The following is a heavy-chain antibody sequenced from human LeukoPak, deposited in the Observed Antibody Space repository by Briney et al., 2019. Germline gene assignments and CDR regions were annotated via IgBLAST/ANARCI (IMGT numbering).Heavy chain of an antibody. J-gene: IGHJ4*02. CDR3: ARSPDKRWLQLPHFDY. D-gene: IGHD5-24*01. V-gene: IGHV1-18*01. CDR2: ISAYNGNT. Sequence: ASVKVSCKASGYTFTIYGISWVRQAPGQGLEWMGWISAYNGNTNYAQKLQGRVTMTTDTSTSTAYMELRSLRSDDTAVYYCARSPDKRWLQLPHFDYWGQGTLVTVSS. CDR1: GYTFTIYG.